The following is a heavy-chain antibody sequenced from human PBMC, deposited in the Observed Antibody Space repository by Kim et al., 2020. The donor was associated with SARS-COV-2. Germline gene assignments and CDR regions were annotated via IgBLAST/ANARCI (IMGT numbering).Heavy chain of an antibody. CDR3: ARADTRYYYYAMDV. Sequence: SETLSLTCTVSGGSISRGSDYWGWIRQPPGKGLEWIGSIFYTGSTYYNPSLKSRVTISVDTSKNQFSLKVSSVTAADTAVYYCARADTRYYYYAMDVWGQGTTVTVSS. D-gene: IGHD5-18*01. J-gene: IGHJ6*02. CDR2: IFYTGST. V-gene: IGHV4-39*07. CDR1: GGSISRGSDY.